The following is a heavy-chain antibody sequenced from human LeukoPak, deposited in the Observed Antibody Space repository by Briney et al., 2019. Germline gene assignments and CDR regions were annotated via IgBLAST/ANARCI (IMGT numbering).Heavy chain of an antibody. CDR3: ARGTYDILTGPDDDAFDI. D-gene: IGHD3-9*01. CDR1: GGSTSSHY. J-gene: IGHJ3*02. V-gene: IGHV4-4*07. CDR2: IYTSGGT. Sequence: SETLSLTCTVSGGSTSSHYWSWIREPAGKGLEWTGRIYTSGGTNSNPSLKSRVTMSVDTYKNQCSLKLSSVAGADTAVYYCARGTYDILTGPDDDAFDIWGQGTMVTVSS.